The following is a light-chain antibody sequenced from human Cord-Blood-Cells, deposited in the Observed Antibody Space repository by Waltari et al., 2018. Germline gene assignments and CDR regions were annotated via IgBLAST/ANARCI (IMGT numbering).Light chain of an antibody. J-gene: IGLJ1*01. CDR1: SSDVGGYNY. CDR3: CSYAGSYTYV. CDR2: DVS. Sequence: QSALTQPRSVSGSPGQSVTISCTGTSSDVGGYNYVSWYQPHPGKAPKLMIYDVSKRPAGVPHRFSGSKSGNTASLTISGLQAEDEADYYCCSYAGSYTYVFGTGTKVTVL. V-gene: IGLV2-11*01.